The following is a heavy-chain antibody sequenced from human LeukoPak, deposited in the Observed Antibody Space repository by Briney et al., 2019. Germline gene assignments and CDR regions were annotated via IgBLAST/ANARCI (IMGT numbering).Heavy chain of an antibody. V-gene: IGHV3-30*01. CDR2: ISYDGSNK. Sequence: GGSLRLSCAASGFTFSSYAMHWVRQAPGKGLEWVSVISYDGSNKYYADSVKGRFTISRDNSKNTLYLQMNSLRAEDTAVYYCARGRQLLVRGYFDYWGQGNLVTVSS. J-gene: IGHJ4*02. D-gene: IGHD6-13*01. CDR1: GFTFSSYA. CDR3: ARGRQLLVRGYFDY.